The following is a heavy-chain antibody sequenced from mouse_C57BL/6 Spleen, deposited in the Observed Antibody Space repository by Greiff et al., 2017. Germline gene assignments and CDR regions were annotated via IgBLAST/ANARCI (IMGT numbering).Heavy chain of an antibody. CDR1: GFTFSSYW. CDR3: AIYDYGGYFGY. D-gene: IGHD2-4*01. Sequence: QVQLQQSGADLVKPGASVKVSCKASGFTFSSYWMSWVKQRPGQGLEWIGRIHPSASDTNYNQKFKGKATLTEDKSSSTDYMQLSSLASEDSAVYCCAIYDYGGYFGYWGQGTTLTVSS. V-gene: IGHV1-74*01. CDR2: IHPSASDT. J-gene: IGHJ2*01.